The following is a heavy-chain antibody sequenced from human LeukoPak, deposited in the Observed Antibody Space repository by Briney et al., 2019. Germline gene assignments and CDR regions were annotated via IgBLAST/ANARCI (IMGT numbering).Heavy chain of an antibody. J-gene: IGHJ4*02. CDR2: VFRSGST. CDR1: GGSISSYY. CDR3: ARLSAVLLWFGESPFDY. V-gene: IGHV4-59*04. Sequence: SETLSLTCTVSGGSISSYYWSWIRQPPGKGLEWIGSVFRSGSTSYNPSLKSRVTISVDTSKNQFSLRLNSVTAADTAVYYCARLSAVLLWFGESPFDYWGQGTLVTVSS. D-gene: IGHD3-10*01.